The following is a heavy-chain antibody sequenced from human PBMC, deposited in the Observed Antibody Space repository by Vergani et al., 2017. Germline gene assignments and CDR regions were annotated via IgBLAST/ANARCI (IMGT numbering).Heavy chain of an antibody. CDR1: GYTFTSYD. CDR3: ARAHRIKRYCSGGSCYFYFDY. V-gene: IGHV1-8*02. Sequence: QVQLVQSGAEVKKPGASVKVSCKASGYTFTSYDINWVRQATGQGLEWMGWMNPNSGNTGYAQKFQGRVTMTRNTSISTAYMELSSLRSEDTAVYYCARAHRIKRYCSGGSCYFYFDYWGQGTLVTVSS. D-gene: IGHD2-15*01. CDR2: MNPNSGNT. J-gene: IGHJ4*02.